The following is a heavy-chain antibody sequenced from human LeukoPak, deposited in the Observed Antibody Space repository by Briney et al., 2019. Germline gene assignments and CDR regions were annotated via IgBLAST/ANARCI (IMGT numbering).Heavy chain of an antibody. Sequence: SETLSLTCTVSGGSISSSSYYWGWIRQPPGEGLEWIGSIYYSGSTYYNPSLKSRVTISVDTSKNQFSLKLSSVTAADTAVYYCARRAVAGIYFDYWGQGTLVTVSS. D-gene: IGHD6-19*01. J-gene: IGHJ4*02. V-gene: IGHV4-39*01. CDR2: IYYSGST. CDR1: GGSISSSSYY. CDR3: ARRAVAGIYFDY.